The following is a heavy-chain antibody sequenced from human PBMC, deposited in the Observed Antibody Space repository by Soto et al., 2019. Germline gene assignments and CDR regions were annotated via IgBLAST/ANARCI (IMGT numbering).Heavy chain of an antibody. Sequence: QVQLQQWGAGLLKPSETLSLTCAVYGGSVSGYYWSWIRQPPAKGLEWIGEINHSGITNVNPSLKSRVTISVDTSKNQFSLKLSSVTAADTAVYYCAREPAHFYYYYMDVWGKGTTVTVSS. CDR2: INHSGIT. CDR1: GGSVSGYY. CDR3: AREPAHFYYYYMDV. J-gene: IGHJ6*03. V-gene: IGHV4-34*01. D-gene: IGHD2-2*01.